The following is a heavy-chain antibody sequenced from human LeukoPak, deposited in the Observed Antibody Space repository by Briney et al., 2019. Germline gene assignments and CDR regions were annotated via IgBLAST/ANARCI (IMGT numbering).Heavy chain of an antibody. CDR3: VRSYDY. CDR2: INPDGSTR. CDR1: EFTFSSYW. J-gene: IGHJ4*02. Sequence: PGGSLRLSCAASEFTFSSYWMHWGRQAPGKGLVWVSCINPDGSTRNYADSVKGRFTISRDNAKNTLYLQMNSLKVEDTAVYHCVRSYDYWGQGTLVTVSS. V-gene: IGHV3-74*01.